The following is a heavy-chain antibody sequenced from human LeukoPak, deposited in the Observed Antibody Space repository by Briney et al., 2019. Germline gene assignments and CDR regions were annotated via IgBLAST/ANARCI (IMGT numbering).Heavy chain of an antibody. Sequence: AGGSLRLSCAASGFTFSSYAMSWVRQAPGKGLEWVSAISGSGGSTYYADSVKGRFTISRDNAKNSLFLQMNSLRADDTAVYYCARDLEQQMVLGRFDPWGQGTLVIVSS. CDR3: ARDLEQQMVLGRFDP. CDR1: GFTFSSYA. CDR2: ISGSGGST. V-gene: IGHV3-23*01. D-gene: IGHD6-13*01. J-gene: IGHJ5*02.